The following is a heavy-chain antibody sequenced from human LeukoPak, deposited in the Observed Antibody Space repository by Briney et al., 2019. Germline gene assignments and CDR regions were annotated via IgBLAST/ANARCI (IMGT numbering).Heavy chain of an antibody. CDR3: AREGYASNWYPD. CDR1: GGSISSSY. J-gene: IGHJ4*02. CDR2: IYYSGTT. D-gene: IGHD6-13*01. Sequence: PSETLSLTCTVSGGSISSSYCAWIRQPPGKGLEWIGYIYYSGTTNYNPSLKSRVTISVDTSKNQFSLKLRSVTAADPAMYYCAREGYASNWYPDWGQGTLVTVSS. V-gene: IGHV4-59*01.